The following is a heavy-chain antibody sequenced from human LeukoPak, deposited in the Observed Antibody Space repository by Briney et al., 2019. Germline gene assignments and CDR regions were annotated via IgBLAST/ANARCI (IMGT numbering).Heavy chain of an antibody. J-gene: IGHJ1*01. CDR2: ISSSSSTI. CDR1: GFTFSDYY. D-gene: IGHD6-19*01. CDR3: ASRGDSSGWYLQH. V-gene: IGHV3-11*04. Sequence: GGSLRHSCAASGFTFSDYYMTWIRQAPGKGLEWVSYISSSSSTIYYADSVKGRFTISRDNAKNSLYLQMNSLRVEDTAVYYCASRGDSSGWYLQHWGQGTLVIVSS.